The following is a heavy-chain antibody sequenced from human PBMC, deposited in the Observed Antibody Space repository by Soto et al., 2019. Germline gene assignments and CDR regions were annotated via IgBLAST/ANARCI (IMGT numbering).Heavy chain of an antibody. V-gene: IGHV3-23*01. CDR1: GFIFENFG. CDR2: ISGSGFKK. CDR3: AKNQGVELVPLATVDWFDP. Sequence: GGSLRLSCAASGFIFENFGMSWVRQAPGKGLEWISSISGSGFKKYYADSVKGRFTISRDNSKSTVYLELNNLSAEDTVVYHCAKNQGVELVPLATVDWFDPWGQGSVVTVSS. J-gene: IGHJ5*02. D-gene: IGHD1-26*01.